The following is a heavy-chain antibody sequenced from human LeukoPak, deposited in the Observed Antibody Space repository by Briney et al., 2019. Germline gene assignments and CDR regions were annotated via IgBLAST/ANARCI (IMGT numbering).Heavy chain of an antibody. D-gene: IGHD2-2*01. CDR1: GYTFTGYY. CDR3: ARWIRCSSTSCYQTDDAFDI. Sequence: ASVKVSCRASGYTFTGYYMHWVRQAPGQGLEWMGWINPNSGGTNYAQKFQGRVTMTRDTSISTAYMELSRLRSDDTAVYYCARWIRCSSTSCYQTDDAFDIWGQGTMVTVSS. CDR2: INPNSGGT. J-gene: IGHJ3*02. V-gene: IGHV1-2*02.